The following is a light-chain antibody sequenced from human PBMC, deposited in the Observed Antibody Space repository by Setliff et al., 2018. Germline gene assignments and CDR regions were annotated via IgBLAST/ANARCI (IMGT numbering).Light chain of an antibody. Sequence: DIVMTQSPVSLAVSLGERATINCKSSQSVLHSSNNKNYLAWYQQKPGQPPKLLIYWASTRASGVPDRFSGSGSAADFTLTISSLQADDVAIYYCQQYYTSPRAFGGGTKVDIK. V-gene: IGKV4-1*01. CDR3: QQYYTSPRA. CDR2: WAS. CDR1: QSVLHSSNNKNY. J-gene: IGKJ4*01.